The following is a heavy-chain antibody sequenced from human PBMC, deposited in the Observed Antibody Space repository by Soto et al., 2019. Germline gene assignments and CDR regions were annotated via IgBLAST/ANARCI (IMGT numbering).Heavy chain of an antibody. D-gene: IGHD2-2*01. CDR2: ISYDGSNK. V-gene: IGHV3-30-3*01. CDR1: GFTFSSYA. J-gene: IGHJ4*02. Sequence: GGSLRLSCAASGFTFSSYAMHWVRQAPGKGLEWVAVISYDGSNKYYADSVKGRFTISRDNSKNTLYLQMNSLRAEDTAVYYCARAAPGDIVVVPAAIDYWGQGTLVTVSS. CDR3: ARAAPGDIVVVPAAIDY.